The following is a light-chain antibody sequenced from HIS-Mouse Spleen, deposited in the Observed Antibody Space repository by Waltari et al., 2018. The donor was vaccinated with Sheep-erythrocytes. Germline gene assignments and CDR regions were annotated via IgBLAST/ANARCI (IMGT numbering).Light chain of an antibody. CDR3: QQYGSSPWP. CDR2: GAS. J-gene: IGKJ1*01. Sequence: EIVLTQSPGTLSLSPAERATLSCRASQSVSSSYLAWYQQKPGQAPRLLIYGASSRATGIPDRFSGSGSGTDFTLTISRLEPEDFAVYYCQQYGSSPWPFGQGTKVEIK. CDR1: QSVSSSY. V-gene: IGKV3-20*01.